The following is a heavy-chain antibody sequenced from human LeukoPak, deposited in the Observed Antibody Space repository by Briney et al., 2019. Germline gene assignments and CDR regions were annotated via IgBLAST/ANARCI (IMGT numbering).Heavy chain of an antibody. V-gene: IGHV3-53*01. D-gene: IGHD6-19*01. CDR2: IYSGGDT. CDR1: GSTVKRNY. CDR3: AASRYSSGWGPNAFDI. Sequence: PGGSLRLSCAVSGSTVKRNYMSWARQAPGKGLEWVSVIYSGGDTYYADSVKGRFTISRDNSKNTLYLQMNSLRAEDTAVYYCAASRYSSGWGPNAFDIWGQGTTVTVSS. J-gene: IGHJ3*02.